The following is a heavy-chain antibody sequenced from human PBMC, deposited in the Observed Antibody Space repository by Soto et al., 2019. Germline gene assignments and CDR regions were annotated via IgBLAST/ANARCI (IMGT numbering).Heavy chain of an antibody. D-gene: IGHD1-1*01. V-gene: IGHV3-33*01. CDR2: IWYDGSNK. Sequence: QVQLVESGGGVVQPGRSLRLSCAASGFTFSSYGMHWVRQAPGKGLEWVAVIWYDGSNKYYADSVKGRFTISRDNSKNTLYLQMNSLRAEDTAVYYCARVQLGIRSSHLDLWGRGTLVTVSS. CDR3: ARVQLGIRSSHLDL. CDR1: GFTFSSYG. J-gene: IGHJ2*01.